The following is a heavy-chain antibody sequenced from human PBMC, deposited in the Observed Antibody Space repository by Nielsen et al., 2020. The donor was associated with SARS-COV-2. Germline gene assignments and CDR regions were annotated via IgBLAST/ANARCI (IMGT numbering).Heavy chain of an antibody. CDR1: GGSISSGGYY. D-gene: IGHD6-13*01. V-gene: IGHV4-31*03. CDR3: AREVAAAGTSYYYYYGMGV. Sequence: SETLSLTCTVSGGSISSGGYYWSWIRQHPGKGLEWIGYIYYSGSTYYNPSLKSRVTISVDTSKNQFSLKLSSVTAADTAVYYCAREVAAAGTSYYYYYGMGVWGQGTTVTVSS. J-gene: IGHJ6*02. CDR2: IYYSGST.